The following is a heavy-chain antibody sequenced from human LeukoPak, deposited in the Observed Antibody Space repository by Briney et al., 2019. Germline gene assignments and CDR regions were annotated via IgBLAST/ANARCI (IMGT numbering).Heavy chain of an antibody. V-gene: IGHV3-30-3*01. D-gene: IGHD6-13*01. CDR3: ARGRSRPRSSSSWATHNWFDP. Sequence: GGSLRLSCAASGFTFSSYAMHWVRQAPGKGLEWVAVISYDGSNKYYADSVKGRFTISRDNSKNTLYLQMNSLRAEDTAVYYCARGRSRPRSSSSWATHNWFDPWGQGTLSPSPQ. CDR2: ISYDGSNK. CDR1: GFTFSSYA. J-gene: IGHJ5*02.